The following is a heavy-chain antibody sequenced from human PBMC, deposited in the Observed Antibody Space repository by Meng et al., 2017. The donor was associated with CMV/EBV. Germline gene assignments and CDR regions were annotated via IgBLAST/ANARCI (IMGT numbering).Heavy chain of an antibody. Sequence: ASVKVSCKASGYTFTSYYIHWVRQAPGQGLEWMGIINPSGGSTSYAQKFQGRVTMTRDTSTSTVYMELSSLRSEDTAVYYCARDFFSLEWLQYPPAPNWFDPWGQGTLVTVSS. J-gene: IGHJ5*02. CDR1: GYTFTSYY. CDR3: ARDFFSLEWLQYPPAPNWFDP. V-gene: IGHV1-46*01. CDR2: INPSGGST. D-gene: IGHD3-3*01.